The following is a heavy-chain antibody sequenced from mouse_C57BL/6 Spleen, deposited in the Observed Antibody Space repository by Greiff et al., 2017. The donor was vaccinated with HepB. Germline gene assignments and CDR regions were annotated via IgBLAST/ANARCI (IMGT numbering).Heavy chain of an antibody. J-gene: IGHJ3*01. CDR1: GFNIKDDY. CDR2: IDPENGDT. V-gene: IGHV14-4*01. CDR3: TPRQLRLVSFAY. D-gene: IGHD3-2*02. Sequence: EVQLQQSGAELVRPGASVKLSCTASGFNIKDDYMHWVKQRPEQGLEWIGWIDPENGDTEYASKFQGKATITADTSSNTAYLQLSSLTSEDTAVYYCTPRQLRLVSFAYWGQGTLVTVSA.